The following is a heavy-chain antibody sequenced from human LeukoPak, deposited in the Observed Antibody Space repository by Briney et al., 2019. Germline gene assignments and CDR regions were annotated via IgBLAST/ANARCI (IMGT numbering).Heavy chain of an antibody. D-gene: IGHD6-6*01. CDR2: ISSRGNT. J-gene: IGHJ4*02. CDR1: GGSMSSGGDY. Sequence: SQTLSLTCTVSGGSMSSGGDYWTWIRQHPGKGLEWIGYISSRGNTYYNPCLKSRLTISLDTSKSQFSLQLNSATAADTAVYYCARGPSFGSSSRFDSWGQGTLVTVSS. V-gene: IGHV4-31*03. CDR3: ARGPSFGSSSRFDS.